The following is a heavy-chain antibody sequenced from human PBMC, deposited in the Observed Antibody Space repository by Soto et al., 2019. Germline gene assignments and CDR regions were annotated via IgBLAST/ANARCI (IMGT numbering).Heavy chain of an antibody. D-gene: IGHD6-19*01. J-gene: IGHJ5*02. CDR1: GGSFSGYY. CDR2: INHSGST. CDR3: ARKGYSSGWYWFDP. V-gene: IGHV4-34*01. Sequence: PSETLSLTCAVYGGSFSGYYWSWIRQPPGKGLEWIGEINHSGSTNYNPSLKSRVTISVDTSKNQFSLKLSSVTAADTAVYYCARKGYSSGWYWFDPWGQGTLVTSP.